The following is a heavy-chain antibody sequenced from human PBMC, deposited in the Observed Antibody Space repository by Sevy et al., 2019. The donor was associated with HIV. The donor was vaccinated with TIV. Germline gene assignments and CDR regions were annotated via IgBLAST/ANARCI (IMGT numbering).Heavy chain of an antibody. Sequence: GGSLRLSCAASGFTFSSYAMSWVRQAPGKGLEWVSAISGSGNTYYADSVKGRFTISRDNPKNTLFLQMNSLRAEDTAVYYWAKDRSHIIMIRGVVIFDYWGQGTLVTVSS. J-gene: IGHJ4*02. CDR2: ISGSGNT. CDR3: AKDRSHIIMIRGVVIFDY. V-gene: IGHV3-23*01. CDR1: GFTFSSYA. D-gene: IGHD3-10*01.